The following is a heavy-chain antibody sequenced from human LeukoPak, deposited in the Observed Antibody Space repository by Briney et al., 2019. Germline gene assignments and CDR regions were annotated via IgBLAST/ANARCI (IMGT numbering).Heavy chain of an antibody. J-gene: IGHJ2*01. CDR1: GGTFGSYV. V-gene: IGHV1-69*13. CDR3: AKEGDTALVTGYFDL. CDR2: IIPIFGTA. Sequence: SVKVSCRASGGTFGSYVISWVRQAPGQGLEWMGGIIPIFGTAHYAQKFQGRLTITADESTSTVYMEMSSLRSEDTAMYYCAKEGDTALVTGYFDLWGRGTLVTVSS. D-gene: IGHD5-18*01.